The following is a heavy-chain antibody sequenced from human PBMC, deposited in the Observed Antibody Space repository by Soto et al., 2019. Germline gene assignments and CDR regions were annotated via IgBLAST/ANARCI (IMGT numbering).Heavy chain of an antibody. V-gene: IGHV3-7*01. D-gene: IGHD6-6*01. Sequence: EMQLVESGGGSVQPGESLRLSCAASGFSFKTFWMSWVRQAPGKGLEWVANINQDESESHYVDSVKGRFTISRDNAKSSVSLQMNDPRVEDTAVYYCVSANIVGRPGGGQGTMVTVSS. J-gene: IGHJ3*01. CDR2: INQDESES. CDR1: GFSFKTFW. CDR3: VSANIVGRPG.